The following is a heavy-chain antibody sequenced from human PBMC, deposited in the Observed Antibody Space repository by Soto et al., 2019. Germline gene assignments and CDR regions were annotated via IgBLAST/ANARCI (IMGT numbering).Heavy chain of an antibody. J-gene: IGHJ4*02. D-gene: IGHD1-26*01. CDR2: TPYDGNNK. V-gene: IGHV3-30*18. Sequence: GGSLRLSCTGSGFTFGNYGMDWVRQAPGQGLEWVASTPYDGNNKYYADSLKGRFTISRDNSKKMVYLQMTSLGPEETAVYYRAKASGSARHFDYWDQGALVTVSS. CDR3: AKASGSARHFDY. CDR1: GFTFGNYG.